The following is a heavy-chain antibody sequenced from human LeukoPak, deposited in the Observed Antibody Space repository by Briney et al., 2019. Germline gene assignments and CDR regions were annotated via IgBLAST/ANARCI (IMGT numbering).Heavy chain of an antibody. CDR2: IHQDGTEK. J-gene: IGHJ3*02. D-gene: IGHD1-1*01. Sequence: GGSLRLSCAASGFAFSIYWRGWVRQAPGKGLEWVANIHQDGTEKYYVDSVKGRFTISRDNAKNSLYLQMTSLRAEDTAVYYCATTRYLGAFDIWGQGTMVTVSS. V-gene: IGHV3-7*01. CDR1: GFAFSIYW. CDR3: ATTRYLGAFDI.